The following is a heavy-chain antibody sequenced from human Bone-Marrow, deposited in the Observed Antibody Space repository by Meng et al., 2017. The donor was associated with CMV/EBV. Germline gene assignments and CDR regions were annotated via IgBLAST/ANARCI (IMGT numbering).Heavy chain of an antibody. CDR3: ARAAPLIVVVPAAGWFDP. V-gene: IGHV1-18*01. Sequence: QVQLVQSGAEVKKPGASVKVSCKASGYTFTSYGIRWVRQAPGQGLEWMGWISAYNGNTNYAQKLQGRVTMTTDTSTSTAYMELRSLRSDDTAVYYCARAAPLIVVVPAAGWFDPWGQGTLVTVSS. J-gene: IGHJ5*02. CDR1: GYTFTSYG. D-gene: IGHD2-2*01. CDR2: ISAYNGNT.